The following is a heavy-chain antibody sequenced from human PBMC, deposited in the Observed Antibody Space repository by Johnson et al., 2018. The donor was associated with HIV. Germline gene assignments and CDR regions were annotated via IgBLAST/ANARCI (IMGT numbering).Heavy chain of an antibody. J-gene: IGHJ3*02. D-gene: IGHD1-26*01. CDR2: ISWNSGSI. Sequence: VQLVESGGGLVQPGRSLRLSCAASGFTFDDYAMHWVRQAPGKGLEWVSGISWNSGSIGDADSVKGRFTISRDNAENYLYLKMNSMTAEDTALYSCAKERSIVGALKAFDIWGQGPMVTVSS. CDR1: GFTFDDYA. V-gene: IGHV3-9*01. CDR3: AKERSIVGALKAFDI.